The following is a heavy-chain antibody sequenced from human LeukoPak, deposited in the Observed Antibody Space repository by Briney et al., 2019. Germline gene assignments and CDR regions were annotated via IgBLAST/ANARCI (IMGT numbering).Heavy chain of an antibody. CDR3: ARLIVEAIDI. D-gene: IGHD1-26*01. Sequence: GGSLRLSCAASGFTFSSYAMHWVRQAPGKGLEWVAVISYDGSNKYYADSVKGRFTISRDNSKNTLYLQMNSLRAEDTAVYYCARLIVEAIDIWGQGTMVTVSS. CDR1: GFTFSSYA. CDR2: ISYDGSNK. V-gene: IGHV3-30*04. J-gene: IGHJ3*02.